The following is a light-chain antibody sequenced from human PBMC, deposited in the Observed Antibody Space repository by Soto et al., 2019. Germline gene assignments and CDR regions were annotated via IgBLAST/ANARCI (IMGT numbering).Light chain of an antibody. CDR1: QSLLYSSNNKNN. CDR2: WAS. J-gene: IGKJ1*01. CDR3: QQFYNSPWT. Sequence: DIVMTQSPDSLAVSLGERATINCKSSQSLLYSSNNKNNLAWYQQTPGQPPRLLIYWASTRESGVPDRFSGSGSGTDFTLTISSLQAADVAVYYCQQFYNSPWTFGQGTKVDIK. V-gene: IGKV4-1*01.